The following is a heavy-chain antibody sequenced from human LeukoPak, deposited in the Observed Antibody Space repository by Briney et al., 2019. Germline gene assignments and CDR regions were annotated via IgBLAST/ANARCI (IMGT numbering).Heavy chain of an antibody. CDR2: ISVNGDKT. Sequence: EPGGSLRLSCSASGFTFSGHFMHWVRQAPGKGLEYVSSISVNGDKTLYAESVKGRFTISRDNSKNTLYLQLSSLRLEDTAIYYCLKDLTGTWSFDHWGQGTLLTVSS. D-gene: IGHD7-27*01. CDR3: LKDLTGTWSFDH. J-gene: IGHJ4*02. V-gene: IGHV3-64D*06. CDR1: GFTFSGHF.